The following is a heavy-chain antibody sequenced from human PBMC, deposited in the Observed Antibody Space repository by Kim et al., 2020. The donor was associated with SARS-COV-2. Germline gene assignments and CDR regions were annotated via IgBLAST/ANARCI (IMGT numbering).Heavy chain of an antibody. CDR1: GFTFSSYA. CDR3: AKQQRATVTSPTGY. D-gene: IGHD4-17*01. J-gene: IGHJ4*02. CDR2: ISGSGGST. Sequence: GGSLRLSCAASGFTFSSYAMSWVRQAPGKGLEWVSAISGSGGSTYYADSVKGRFTISRDNSKNTLYLQMNSLRAEDTAVYYCAKQQRATVTSPTGYWGQGTLVTVSS. V-gene: IGHV3-23*01.